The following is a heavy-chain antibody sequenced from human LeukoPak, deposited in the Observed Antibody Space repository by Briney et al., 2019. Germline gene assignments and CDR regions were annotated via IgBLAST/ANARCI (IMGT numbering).Heavy chain of an antibody. CDR3: AALGYCSDSNCYGIDH. J-gene: IGHJ4*02. V-gene: IGHV4-59*03. D-gene: IGHD2-2*01. Sequence: SETLSLTCTVSGDSISSYYWSWIRQHPGKGLEWIGYIYHSGSTNYNPSLKSRVTISIDTSKNQFSLKLSSATAADTAMYYCAALGYCSDSNCYGIDHWGQGTLVTVSS. CDR1: GDSISSYY. CDR2: IYHSGST.